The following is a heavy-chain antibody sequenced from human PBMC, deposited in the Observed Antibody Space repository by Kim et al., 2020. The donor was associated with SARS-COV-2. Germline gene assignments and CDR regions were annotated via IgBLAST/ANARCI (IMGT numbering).Heavy chain of an antibody. CDR2: ISSSGSTI. D-gene: IGHD3-22*01. J-gene: IGHJ6*02. V-gene: IGHV3-48*03. CDR3: ARVGRGAMIVVVTNYGMVV. Sequence: GGSLRLSCAASGFTFSSYEMNWVRQAPGKGLEWVSYISSSGSTIYYADSVKGRFTISRDNAKNSLYLQMNSLRAEDTAVYYCARVGRGAMIVVVTNYGMVVWGQETTAAVSS. CDR1: GFTFSSYE.